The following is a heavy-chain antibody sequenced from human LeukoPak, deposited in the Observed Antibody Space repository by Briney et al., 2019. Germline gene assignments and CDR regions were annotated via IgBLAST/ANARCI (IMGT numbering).Heavy chain of an antibody. V-gene: IGHV3-21*01. CDR3: ARDQEWDSTSSLFDY. CDR1: GFTFSSYS. J-gene: IGHJ4*02. D-gene: IGHD2-2*01. CDR2: ISSSSSYI. Sequence: GGSLRLSCAASGFTFSSYSMNWVRQAPGKGLEWVSSISSSSSYIYYADSVKGRFTISRDNAKNSLYLQMNNLRAEDTAVYYCARDQEWDSTSSLFDYWGQGTLVTVSS.